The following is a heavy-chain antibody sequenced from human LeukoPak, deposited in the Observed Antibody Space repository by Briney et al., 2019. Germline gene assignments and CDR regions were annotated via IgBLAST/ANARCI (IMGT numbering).Heavy chain of an antibody. CDR3: ARVVVPAAISYAFDI. V-gene: IGHV3-21*01. D-gene: IGHD2-2*01. Sequence: GGSLRLSCAASGFTFSNYAISWVRQAPGKGLEWVSSISSSSSYIYYADSVKGRFTISRDNAKNSLYLEMNSLRAEDTAVYYCARVVVPAAISYAFDIWGQGTMVTVSS. CDR2: ISSSSSYI. CDR1: GFTFSNYA. J-gene: IGHJ3*02.